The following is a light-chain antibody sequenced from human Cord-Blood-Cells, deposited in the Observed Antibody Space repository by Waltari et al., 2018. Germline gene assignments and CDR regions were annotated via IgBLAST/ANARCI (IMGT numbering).Light chain of an antibody. Sequence: QSALTQPASVSGSPGQSITISCTGTSSDVGGYNYVPWYQQHPGKAPKLMIYDVSKRPSGFSTRFSGSKSGNPASLTISGLQAEDEADYYCSSYTSSSTLVFGGGTKLTVL. V-gene: IGLV2-14*01. CDR1: SSDVGGYNY. CDR2: DVS. CDR3: SSYTSSSTLV. J-gene: IGLJ2*01.